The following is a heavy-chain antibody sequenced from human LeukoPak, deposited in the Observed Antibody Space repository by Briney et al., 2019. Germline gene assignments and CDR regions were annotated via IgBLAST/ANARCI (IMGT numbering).Heavy chain of an antibody. CDR2: LYISGST. J-gene: IGHJ4*02. Sequence: SEALSLTCTVSGASISSYYYNWIRQTAGGGLEWIGRLYISGSTDYNPSLKSRVTISVDTSNNQFSLKLNSVTAADTAVYFCARDLSGSLYFDYWGQGVLVTVSS. CDR1: GASISSYY. CDR3: ARDLSGSLYFDY. D-gene: IGHD3-10*01. V-gene: IGHV4-4*07.